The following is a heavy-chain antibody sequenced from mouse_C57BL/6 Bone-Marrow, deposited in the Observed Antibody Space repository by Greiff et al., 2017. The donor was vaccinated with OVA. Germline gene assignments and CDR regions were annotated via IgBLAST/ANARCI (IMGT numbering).Heavy chain of an antibody. CDR2: IDPENGDT. CDR1: GFNIKDDY. CDR3: TTGYGNRFAY. Sequence: EVKLQESGAELVRPGASVKLSCTASGFNIKDDYMHWVKQRPEQGLEWIGWIDPENGDTEYASKFQGKATITADTSSNTAYLQLSSLTSEDTAVYYCTTGYGNRFAYWGQGTLVTVSA. J-gene: IGHJ3*01. D-gene: IGHD2-1*01. V-gene: IGHV14-4*01.